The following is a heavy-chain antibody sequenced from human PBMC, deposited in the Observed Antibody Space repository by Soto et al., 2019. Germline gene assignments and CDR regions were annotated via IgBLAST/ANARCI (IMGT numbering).Heavy chain of an antibody. CDR2: ISGSSGGI. V-gene: IGHV3-23*01. J-gene: IGHJ6*03. Sequence: EVQLLESGGGLVQPGGSLGLSCAASGFTFGSYVMTWVRQAPGKGLEWVSSISGSSGGIYYADSVRGRFTVSRDNSKNMLYLQMSSLRAEDSAVYHCVKHGRYCTGPTCSYFYYVDVWGKGTAVTVSS. D-gene: IGHD2-8*02. CDR3: VKHGRYCTGPTCSYFYYVDV. CDR1: GFTFGSYV.